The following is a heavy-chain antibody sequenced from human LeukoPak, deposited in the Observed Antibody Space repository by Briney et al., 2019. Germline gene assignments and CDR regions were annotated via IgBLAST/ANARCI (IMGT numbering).Heavy chain of an antibody. J-gene: IGHJ4*02. D-gene: IGHD5-12*01. Sequence: PSETLSLTCTVSGGSISSSSYSWGWIRQPPGKGLEWIGSIYYSGNTYYNPSLKSRVTISVDTSKNQFSLKLNSVTAADTAVYYCARQYNSGYGLPFDYWGQGTLVTVSS. CDR1: GGSISSSSYS. V-gene: IGHV4-39*01. CDR3: ARQYNSGYGLPFDY. CDR2: IYYSGNT.